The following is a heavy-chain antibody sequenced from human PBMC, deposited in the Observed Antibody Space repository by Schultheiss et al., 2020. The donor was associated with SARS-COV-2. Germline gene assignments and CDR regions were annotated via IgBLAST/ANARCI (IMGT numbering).Heavy chain of an antibody. CDR1: GFTFSSYA. CDR3: AKLAGYCSGGSCWRDAFDI. J-gene: IGHJ3*02. Sequence: GGSLRLSCAASGFTFSSYAMSWVRQAPGKGLEWVAVISYDGSNKYYADSVKGRFTISRDNAKNSLYLQMNSLRAEDTALYYCAKLAGYCSGGSCWRDAFDIWGQGTMVTVSS. D-gene: IGHD2-15*01. V-gene: IGHV3-30*18. CDR2: ISYDGSNK.